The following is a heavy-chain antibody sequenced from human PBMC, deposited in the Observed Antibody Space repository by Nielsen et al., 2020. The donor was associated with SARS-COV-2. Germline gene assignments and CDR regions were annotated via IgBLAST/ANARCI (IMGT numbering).Heavy chain of an antibody. CDR1: GGSVSSGGYS. CDR2: ISTSGST. D-gene: IGHD1-1*01. J-gene: IGHJ3*02. Sequence: SETLSLTCTVSGGSVSSGGYSWSWIRQSPGKGLEWIGYISTSGSTNFNPSLKSRVALSGDTSKNQFYLKLTSVAAADTAVYYCAREGAWKAFDIWGQGTMVTVSS. V-gene: IGHV4-61*08. CDR3: AREGAWKAFDI.